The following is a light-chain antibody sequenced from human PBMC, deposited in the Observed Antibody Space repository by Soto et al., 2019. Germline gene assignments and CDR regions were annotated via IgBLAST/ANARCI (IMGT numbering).Light chain of an antibody. CDR2: AAS. Sequence: DIQLTQSPSFLSASVGDRVTITCRASQGISSYLAWYQQEPGKAPKLLIYAASTLQSGVPSRFRGSGSPTEFTLTIRSLQPEDFATYYCQQLNSYPPPFGPGTKVDIK. V-gene: IGKV1-9*01. CDR1: QGISSY. CDR3: QQLNSYPPP. J-gene: IGKJ3*01.